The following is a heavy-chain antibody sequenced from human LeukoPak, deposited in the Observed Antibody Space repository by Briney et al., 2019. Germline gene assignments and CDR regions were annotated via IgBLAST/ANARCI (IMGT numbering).Heavy chain of an antibody. CDR2: ISGSGGST. D-gene: IGHD6-6*01. CDR3: ARAFLELDSYMDV. J-gene: IGHJ6*03. V-gene: IGHV3-23*01. Sequence: GGSLRLSCAASGFTFSSYAMSWVRQAPGKGLEWVSAISGSGGSTYYADSVKGRFTISRDNAKNSLYLQMNSLRAEDTAVYYCARAFLELDSYMDVWGKGTTVTVSS. CDR1: GFTFSSYA.